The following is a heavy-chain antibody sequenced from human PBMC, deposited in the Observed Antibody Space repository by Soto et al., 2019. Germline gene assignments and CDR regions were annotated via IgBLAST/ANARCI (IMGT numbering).Heavy chain of an antibody. Sequence: GGSLRLSCAASGFTFDDYTMHWVHQAPGKGLEWVSLISWDGGSTYYADSVKGRFTISRDNSKNSLYLQMNSLRTEDTALYYCAKGAGFWSGSNYYYYGMDVWGQGTTVTVSS. CDR1: GFTFDDYT. J-gene: IGHJ6*02. V-gene: IGHV3-43*01. CDR2: ISWDGGST. D-gene: IGHD3-3*01. CDR3: AKGAGFWSGSNYYYYGMDV.